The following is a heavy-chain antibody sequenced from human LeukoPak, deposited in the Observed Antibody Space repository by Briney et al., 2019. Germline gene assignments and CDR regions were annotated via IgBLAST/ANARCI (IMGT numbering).Heavy chain of an antibody. Sequence: SETLSLTCAVYGGSFSGYYWSWIRQPPGKGLEWIGEINHSGSTNYNPSLKSRVTISVDTSKNQFSLKLSSVTAADTAVYYCARGESSSSSFDPWGQETLVTVSS. CDR3: ARGESSSSSFDP. D-gene: IGHD6-6*01. J-gene: IGHJ5*02. V-gene: IGHV4-34*01. CDR2: INHSGST. CDR1: GGSFSGYY.